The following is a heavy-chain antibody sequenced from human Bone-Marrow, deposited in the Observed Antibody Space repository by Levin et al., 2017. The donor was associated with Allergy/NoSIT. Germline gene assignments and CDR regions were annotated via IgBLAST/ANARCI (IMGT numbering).Heavy chain of an antibody. D-gene: IGHD3-22*01. CDR1: GGSISSYY. CDR3: ARVRSGYQGDAFDI. V-gene: IGHV4-59*01. CDR2: IYYSGST. Sequence: SETLSLTCTVSGGSISSYYWSWIRQPPGKGLEWIGYIYYSGSTNYNPSLKSRVTISVDTSKNQFSLKLSSVTAADTAVYYCARVRSGYQGDAFDIWGQGTMVTVSS. J-gene: IGHJ3*02.